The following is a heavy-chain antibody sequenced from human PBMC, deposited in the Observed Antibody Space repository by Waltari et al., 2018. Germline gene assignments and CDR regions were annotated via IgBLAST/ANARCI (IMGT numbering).Heavy chain of an antibody. CDR1: GFTFSSYC. V-gene: IGHV3-33*01. D-gene: IGHD4-17*01. J-gene: IGHJ4*02. Sequence: QVQLVESGGGVVQPGRSLSLSCAASGFTFSSYCMHWVRQAPGKGLEGGAVIWYDGSNKYYADSVKGRFTISRDNSKNTLYLQMNSLRAEDTAVYYCASDYGDSGSYWGQGTLVTVSS. CDR2: IWYDGSNK. CDR3: ASDYGDSGSY.